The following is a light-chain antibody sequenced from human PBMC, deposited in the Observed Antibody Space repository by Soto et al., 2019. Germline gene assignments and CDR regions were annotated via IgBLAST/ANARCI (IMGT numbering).Light chain of an antibody. Sequence: QSALTQPRSVSGSPGQSVTISCTGTSSDVGGSNYVSWYQPHPGKAPKLMIYDVSKRPSGVPDRFSGSKSGNTASLTIAGLQAEDEADYYCCSNAGTYTSVFGGGTKLTVL. CDR2: DVS. V-gene: IGLV2-11*01. CDR3: CSNAGTYTSV. CDR1: SSDVGGSNY. J-gene: IGLJ3*02.